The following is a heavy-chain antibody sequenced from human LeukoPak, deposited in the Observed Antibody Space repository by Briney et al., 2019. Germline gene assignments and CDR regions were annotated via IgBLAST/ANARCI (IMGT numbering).Heavy chain of an antibody. CDR1: GFNFRKYG. D-gene: IGHD3-22*01. J-gene: IGHJ4*02. V-gene: IGHV3-21*01. Sequence: GGSLRLSCDASGFNFRKYGMTWVRQAPGKGLEWVSSITVDGEDTFYADSVKGRFTISRDNAKNSVYLEMNSLRVEDTAVYFCARAPYFESSGPLWGQGTLVTVSS. CDR3: ARAPYFESSGPL. CDR2: ITVDGEDT.